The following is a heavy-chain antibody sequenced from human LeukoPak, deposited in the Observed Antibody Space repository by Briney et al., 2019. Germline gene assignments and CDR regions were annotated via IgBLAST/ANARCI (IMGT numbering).Heavy chain of an antibody. CDR2: INPNSGVT. J-gene: IGHJ5*01. Sequence: ASVKVSCKASGYTFSDFYIHWVRQAPGQGLEWMGWINPNSGVTNFAQKFQGRVTMTRDTSINTAYMELSSLRSDDTAVYYCARDSRNGGFGRFFDSWGQGTLVTVSS. D-gene: IGHD4-23*01. V-gene: IGHV1-2*02. CDR1: GYTFSDFY. CDR3: ARDSRNGGFGRFFDS.